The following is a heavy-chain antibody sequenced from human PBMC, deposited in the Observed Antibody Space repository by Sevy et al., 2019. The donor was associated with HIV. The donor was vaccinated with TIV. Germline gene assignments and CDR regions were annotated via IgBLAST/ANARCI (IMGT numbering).Heavy chain of an antibody. CDR2: IKQDGNEK. V-gene: IGHV3-7*01. CDR3: ARGISTSWYPNWFDP. Sequence: GGCLRLSCTASGFTFNKYWMSWLRQAPGKGLEWVANIKQDGNEKYYVDSVKGRFTISRDNAKNSLYLEMNSLRAEDTAVYYCARGISTSWYPNWFDPWGHGTLVTVSS. D-gene: IGHD6-13*01. J-gene: IGHJ5*02. CDR1: GFTFNKYW.